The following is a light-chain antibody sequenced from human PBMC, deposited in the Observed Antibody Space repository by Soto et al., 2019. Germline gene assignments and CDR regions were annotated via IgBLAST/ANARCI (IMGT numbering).Light chain of an antibody. Sequence: DTQLTQSPSFLSASVGARTTISCRASQDVSRSVGWYQQKPGTAPKLLVSAASTLNSGVPSRFSGSGSGTDFTLTISSLQPEDVATYYCQQVWTYPLAFGGGTKVDI. CDR3: QQVWTYPLA. CDR1: QDVSRS. J-gene: IGKJ4*01. CDR2: AAS. V-gene: IGKV1-9*01.